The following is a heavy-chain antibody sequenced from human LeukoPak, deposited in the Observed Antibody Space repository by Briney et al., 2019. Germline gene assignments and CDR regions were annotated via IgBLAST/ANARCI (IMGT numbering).Heavy chain of an antibody. D-gene: IGHD3-10*01. V-gene: IGHV3-33*01. CDR3: ARDPLWFGEPMISRMDV. CDR2: IWYDGSNK. Sequence: PGRSLRLSCAASGFTFSSYGMHWVRQAPGKGLEWVAVIWYDGSNKYYADSVKGRFTISRDNSKNTLYLQMNSLRAEDTAVYYCARDPLWFGEPMISRMDVWGKGTTVTVSS. CDR1: GFTFSSYG. J-gene: IGHJ6*04.